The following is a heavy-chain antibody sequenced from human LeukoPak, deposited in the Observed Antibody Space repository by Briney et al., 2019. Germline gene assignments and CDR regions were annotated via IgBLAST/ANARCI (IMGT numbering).Heavy chain of an antibody. Sequence: ASVKVSCKASGGTFSSYAISWVRQAPGQGLECMGGIIPIFGTANYAQKFQGRVTITTDESTSTAYMELSSLRSEDTAVYYCARVSLRFGALLGPLVNSANWFDPWGQGTLVTVSS. V-gene: IGHV1-69*05. CDR3: ARVSLRFGALLGPLVNSANWFDP. CDR2: IIPIFGTA. J-gene: IGHJ5*02. CDR1: GGTFSSYA. D-gene: IGHD3-10*01.